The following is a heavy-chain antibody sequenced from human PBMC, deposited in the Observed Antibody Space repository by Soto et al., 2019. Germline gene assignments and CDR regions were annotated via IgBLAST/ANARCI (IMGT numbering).Heavy chain of an antibody. CDR3: ARERRDGYNSFDY. CDR1: GFTFSSYA. CDR2: ISYDGSNK. D-gene: IGHD5-12*01. V-gene: IGHV3-30-3*01. Sequence: ESGGGVVQPGRSLRLSCAASGFTFSSYAMHWVRQAPGKGLEWVAVISYDGSNKYYADSVKGRFTISRDNSKNTLYLQMNSLRAEDTAVYYCARERRDGYNSFDYWGQGTLVTVSS. J-gene: IGHJ4*02.